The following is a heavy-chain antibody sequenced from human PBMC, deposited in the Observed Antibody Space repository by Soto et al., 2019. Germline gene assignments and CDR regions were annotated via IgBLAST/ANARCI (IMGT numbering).Heavy chain of an antibody. D-gene: IGHD3-3*01. CDR1: GGTFSSYA. CDR2: IIPIFGTA. Sequence: SLQVSCTSSGGTFSSYAISWVRQAPGQGLEWMGGIIPIFGTANYAQKFQGRVTITADKSTSTAYMELSSLRSEDTAVYYCARSRGFWHGYAVEDWGQGTLVTVAS. CDR3: ARSRGFWHGYAVED. J-gene: IGHJ4*02. V-gene: IGHV1-69*06.